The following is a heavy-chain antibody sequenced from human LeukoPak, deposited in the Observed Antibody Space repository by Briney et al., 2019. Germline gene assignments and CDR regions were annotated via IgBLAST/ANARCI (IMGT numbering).Heavy chain of an antibody. V-gene: IGHV3-7*03. CDR1: GFTFSIYW. CDR2: INQDGSQK. J-gene: IGHJ3*02. CDR3: TRLGMVRGSSFDAFDI. D-gene: IGHD3-10*01. Sequence: GGSLRLSCAASGFTFSIYWMSWVRQAPGKGLEWVANINQDGSQKYYVDSVKGRFTISRDNAKNSFFLQMNSLKTEDTAVYYCTRLGMVRGSSFDAFDIWGQGTMVTVSS.